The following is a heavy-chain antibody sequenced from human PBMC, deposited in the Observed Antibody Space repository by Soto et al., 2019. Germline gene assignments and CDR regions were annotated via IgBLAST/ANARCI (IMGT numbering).Heavy chain of an antibody. CDR2: IYYSGST. CDR3: ARHDSAAAGYYYGMDV. Sequence: SETLSLTCTVSGDSINTPHYYWSWIRQPPGKGLEWIGSIYYSGSTYYNPSLKSRVTISVDTSKNQFSLKLSSVTAADTAVYYCARHDSAAAGYYYGMDVWGQGTTVTVSS. V-gene: IGHV4-39*01. J-gene: IGHJ6*02. CDR1: GDSINTPHYY. D-gene: IGHD6-13*01.